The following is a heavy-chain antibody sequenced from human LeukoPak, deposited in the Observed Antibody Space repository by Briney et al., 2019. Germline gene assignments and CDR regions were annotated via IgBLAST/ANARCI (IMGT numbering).Heavy chain of an antibody. CDR1: GFTFSSYA. V-gene: IGHV3-23*01. CDR3: AAYSSSWYWNYFDY. D-gene: IGHD6-13*01. Sequence: GGSLRLSCAASGFTFSSYAMSWVRQAPGKGLEWVSAISGSGGSTYYADSVKGRFTISRDNSKNTLYLQMNSLRAEGTAVYYCAAYSSSWYWNYFDYWGQGTLVTVSS. CDR2: ISGSGGST. J-gene: IGHJ4*02.